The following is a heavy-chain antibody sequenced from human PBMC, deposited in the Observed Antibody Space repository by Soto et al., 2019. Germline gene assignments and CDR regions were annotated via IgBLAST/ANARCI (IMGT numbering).Heavy chain of an antibody. D-gene: IGHD4-17*01. V-gene: IGHV1-69*06. CDR1: GGTFSSYS. CDR2: IIPIFGTA. CDR3: ARDLYGGKAYYYYYGMDV. J-gene: IGHJ6*02. Sequence: QVQLVQSGAAVKKPRSSVKVSCKASGGTFSSYSISWVRQAPGQGLERMGGIIPIFGTATTAQKFQGRVTITADKSTSTANMELSSMKSEDPAVYYCARDLYGGKAYYYYYGMDVWGQGTTVTISS.